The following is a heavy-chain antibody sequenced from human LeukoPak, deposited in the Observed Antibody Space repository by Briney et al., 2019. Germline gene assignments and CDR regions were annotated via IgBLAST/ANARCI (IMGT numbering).Heavy chain of an antibody. CDR3: ARSPYSSSSDAFDI. J-gene: IGHJ3*02. D-gene: IGHD6-6*01. Sequence: PSQTLSLTCTVAGGSISSGGYYWSWIRQPPGKGLEWIGYIYHSGSTYYNPSLKSRVTISVDRSKNQFSLKLSSVTAADTAVYYCARSPYSSSSDAFDIWGQGTMVTVSS. V-gene: IGHV4-30-2*01. CDR1: GGSISSGGYY. CDR2: IYHSGST.